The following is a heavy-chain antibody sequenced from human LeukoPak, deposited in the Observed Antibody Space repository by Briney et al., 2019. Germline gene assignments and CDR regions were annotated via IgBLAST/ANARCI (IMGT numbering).Heavy chain of an antibody. D-gene: IGHD2-15*01. V-gene: IGHV3-30*02. J-gene: IGHJ4*02. CDR2: IRYDGSDK. Sequence: GGSLRLSCVASGFTLSTYGMHWVRQAPGKGLEWVAFIRYDGSDKFYGDSVKGRFTTSRDNSKNTLYLQMSRLRVEDTAVYYCEKDLDCSGGTCHKAFDCWGQGTLVTVSS. CDR1: GFTLSTYG. CDR3: EKDLDCSGGTCHKAFDC.